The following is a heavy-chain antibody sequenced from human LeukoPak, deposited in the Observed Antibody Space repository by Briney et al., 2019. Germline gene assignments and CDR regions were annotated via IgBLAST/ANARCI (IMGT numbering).Heavy chain of an antibody. CDR3: ARELIVGATWHYYYMDV. CDR1: GFTFSSYW. V-gene: IGHV3-7*01. J-gene: IGHJ6*03. D-gene: IGHD1-26*01. CDR2: IKQDGSEK. Sequence: GGSLRLSCAASGFTFSSYWMSWVRQAPGKGLEWVANIKQDGSEKYYVDSVKGRFTISRDNAKNSLYLQMNSLRAEDTAVYYCARELIVGATWHYYYMDVWGKGTTVTVSS.